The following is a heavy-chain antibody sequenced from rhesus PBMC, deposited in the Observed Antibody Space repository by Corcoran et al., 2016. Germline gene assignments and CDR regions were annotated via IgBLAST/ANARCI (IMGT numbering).Heavy chain of an antibody. CDR3: ARDARWLANYGLDS. J-gene: IGHJ6*01. CDR2: IGGSSGSS. V-gene: IGHV4-127*01. Sequence: QVQLQESGPGLLTPSETLSPTCACPGFPISRCFSGSLFRPPPGYGMEWIGYIGGSSGSSNYNPSLKSRVTISKDTSNNQFSLKLSSVTAADTAVYYCARDARWLANYGLDSWGQGVVVTVSS. D-gene: IGHD6-37*01. CDR1: GFPISRCFS.